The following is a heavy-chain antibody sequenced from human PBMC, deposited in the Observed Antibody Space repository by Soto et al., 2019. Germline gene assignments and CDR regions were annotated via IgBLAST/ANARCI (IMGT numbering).Heavy chain of an antibody. J-gene: IGHJ4*02. CDR3: AKSEGTNYHFDH. D-gene: IGHD1-7*01. Sequence: EVQLVESGGGLAPPGGSLRLSCAASGFTFSTSCMHWVRQPPGKGLVWLSRIDRDGSRTTYADSVKGRFTISRDNAKNTLYLQMDSLRGEDTGVYYCAKSEGTNYHFDHWGQGTLLTVSS. V-gene: IGHV3-74*03. CDR2: IDRDGSRT. CDR1: GFTFSTSC.